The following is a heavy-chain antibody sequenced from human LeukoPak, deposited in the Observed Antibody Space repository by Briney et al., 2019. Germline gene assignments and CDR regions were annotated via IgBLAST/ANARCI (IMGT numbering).Heavy chain of an antibody. Sequence: QPGGSLRLSCAASGFTFSSYAMHWVRQAPGKGLEWVSAISGSGGSTYYADSVKGRFTISRDNSKNTLYLQMNSLRAEDTAVYYCAKDLDYYGSGSLFDYWGQGTLVTVSS. CDR3: AKDLDYYGSGSLFDY. D-gene: IGHD3-10*01. CDR2: ISGSGGST. J-gene: IGHJ4*02. V-gene: IGHV3-23*01. CDR1: GFTFSSYA.